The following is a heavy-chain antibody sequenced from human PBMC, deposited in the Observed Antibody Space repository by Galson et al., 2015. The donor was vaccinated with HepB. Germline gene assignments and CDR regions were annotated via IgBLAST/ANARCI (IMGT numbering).Heavy chain of an antibody. Sequence: QSGAEVKKPGESLRISCKGSGYSFTSYWISWVRQMPGKGLEWMGRIDPSDSYTNYSPSFQGHVTISADKSISTAYLQWSSLKASDTAMYYCARQVGGSYDYYYGMDVWGQGTTVTVSS. CDR2: IDPSDSYT. D-gene: IGHD1-26*01. CDR3: ARQVGGSYDYYYGMDV. CDR1: GYSFTSYW. V-gene: IGHV5-10-1*01. J-gene: IGHJ6*02.